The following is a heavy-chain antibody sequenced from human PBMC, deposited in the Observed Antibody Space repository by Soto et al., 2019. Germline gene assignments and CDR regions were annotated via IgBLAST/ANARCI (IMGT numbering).Heavy chain of an antibody. CDR1: GFTFSSYA. CDR2: ISGSGDST. D-gene: IGHD6-13*01. Sequence: EVQLLESGGGLVQPGGSLRLSCAASGFTFSSYAMSWVRQAPGKGLEWVSVISGSGDSTYYADSVRGRFTISRDKSKNTMYLQMNSLRAEDTAVYYCSKDRDGAAAGPNKCYDMDVWGQGTTVTVSS. V-gene: IGHV3-23*01. CDR3: SKDRDGAAAGPNKCYDMDV. J-gene: IGHJ6*02.